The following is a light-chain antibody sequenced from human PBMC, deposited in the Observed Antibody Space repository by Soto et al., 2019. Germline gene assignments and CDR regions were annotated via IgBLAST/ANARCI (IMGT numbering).Light chain of an antibody. V-gene: IGKV1-39*01. CDR1: QSISSY. Sequence: DIQMTQSPSSLSASVGDRVTITCRASQSISSYLNWYQQKPGKAPKLLIYAASSLQSGVPSSFSGSGSGTDFTLTISSLQPEDFATYYCQQSYSTPWTFGLGTKVEIK. CDR2: AAS. J-gene: IGKJ1*01. CDR3: QQSYSTPWT.